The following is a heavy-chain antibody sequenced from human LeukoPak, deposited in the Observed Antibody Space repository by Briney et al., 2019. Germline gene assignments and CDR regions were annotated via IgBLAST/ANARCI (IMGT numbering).Heavy chain of an antibody. CDR2: IYYSGST. CDR3: ASSITMVRGVSDGGFDY. Sequence: SETLSLTCTVSGGSISSYYWSWIRQPPRKGLEWIGYIYYSGSTNYNPSLKSRVTISVDTSKNQFSLKLSSVTAADTAVYYCASSITMVRGVSDGGFDYWGQGTLVTVSS. CDR1: GGSISSYY. J-gene: IGHJ4*02. V-gene: IGHV4-59*01. D-gene: IGHD3-10*01.